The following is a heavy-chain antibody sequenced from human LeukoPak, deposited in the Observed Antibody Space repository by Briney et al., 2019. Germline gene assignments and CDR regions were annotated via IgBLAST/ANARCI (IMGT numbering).Heavy chain of an antibody. V-gene: IGHV4-4*07. J-gene: IGHJ4*02. D-gene: IGHD6-13*01. CDR2: IYTSGST. CDR3: ARGGYSSSWYSLNYFDY. CDR1: GGSLSSYY. Sequence: SETLSLTCTVSGGSLSSYYWSWIRQPAGKGLEWIGRIYTSGSTNYNPSLKSRVTMSVDTSKNQFSLKLSSVTAADTAVYYCARGGYSSSWYSLNYFDYWGQGTLVTVSS.